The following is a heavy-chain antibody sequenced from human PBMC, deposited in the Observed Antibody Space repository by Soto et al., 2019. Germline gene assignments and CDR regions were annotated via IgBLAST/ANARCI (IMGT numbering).Heavy chain of an antibody. CDR1: GGTFSRNA. CDR3: AGSTHQAGSFIQSFDY. J-gene: IGHJ4*02. D-gene: IGHD2-2*01. Sequence: QVQLVQSGAEVKKAGSSVKVSCKAAGGTFSRNAISWVRQAPGQGLEWMGGIIPFFDTANYAKKFQGRVTVSADKTTSTAYMDLSSLTSEDTAVYYCAGSTHQAGSFIQSFDYWGQGTLVTVSS. V-gene: IGHV1-69*06. CDR2: IIPFFDTA.